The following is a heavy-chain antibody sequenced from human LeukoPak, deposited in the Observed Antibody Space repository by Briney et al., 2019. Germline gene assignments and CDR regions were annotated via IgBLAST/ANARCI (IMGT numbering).Heavy chain of an antibody. D-gene: IGHD2-15*01. CDR3: AREGGSGSWGGYFDY. CDR2: IYYSGST. J-gene: IGHJ4*02. Sequence: KPSETLSLTCTVSGDSINDHYWSWIRQPPGKGLEWIGYIYYSGSTYYNPSLKSRVTISVDTSKNQFSLKLSSVTAADTAVYYCAREGGSGSWGGYFDYWGQGTLVTVSS. CDR1: GDSINDHY. V-gene: IGHV4-30-4*08.